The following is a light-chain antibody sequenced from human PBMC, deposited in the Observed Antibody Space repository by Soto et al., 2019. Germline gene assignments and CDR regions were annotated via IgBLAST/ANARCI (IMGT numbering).Light chain of an antibody. CDR1: SSDVGGYNY. CDR3: CSYAGRYTYV. J-gene: IGLJ1*01. Sequence: QSVLTQPRSVSGSPGQSVTISCTGASSDVGGYNYVSWYQQHSGKAPKLMIYDVSKRPSGVPDRFSGSKSGNTASLTISGLQTEDEADYYCCSYAGRYTYVFGTGTKVTVL. CDR2: DVS. V-gene: IGLV2-11*01.